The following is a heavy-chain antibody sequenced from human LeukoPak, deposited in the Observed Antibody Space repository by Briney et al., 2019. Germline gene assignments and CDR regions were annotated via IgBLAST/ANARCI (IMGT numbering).Heavy chain of an antibody. J-gene: IGHJ6*03. V-gene: IGHV4-59*12. CDR2: IYSTGTA. CDR3: ACGVPHSYYYMDV. D-gene: IGHD2-21*01. CDR1: GVYINTYY. Sequence: SETLSLTCTVSGVYINTYYWNWLRQPPGQGLEWIAHIYSTGTASYNPALKSRATISVDTSKNQFSLRLSSVTAADTAVYYCACGVPHSYYYMDVWGKGTTVTVSS.